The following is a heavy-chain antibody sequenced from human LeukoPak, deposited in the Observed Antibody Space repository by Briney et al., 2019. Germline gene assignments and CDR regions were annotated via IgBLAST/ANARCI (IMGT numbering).Heavy chain of an antibody. CDR2: ISGSGGST. Sequence: GGSLRLSCAASGFTFSSYGMSWVRQAPGKGLEWVSGISGSGGSTYYADSVKGRFTISRDNSKNTLYLQMNSLRAEDTAVYYCAKHDYGDYFAFDIWGQGTMVTVSS. V-gene: IGHV3-23*01. D-gene: IGHD4-17*01. CDR3: AKHDYGDYFAFDI. J-gene: IGHJ3*02. CDR1: GFTFSSYG.